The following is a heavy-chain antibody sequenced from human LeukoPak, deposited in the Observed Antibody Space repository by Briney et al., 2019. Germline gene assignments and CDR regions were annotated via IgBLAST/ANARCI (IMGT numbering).Heavy chain of an antibody. CDR2: IKSKTDGGTT. J-gene: IGHJ6*03. CDR1: GFSFSSYW. CDR3: ARVGDWNQDYYYYMDV. D-gene: IGHD1-1*01. Sequence: PGGSLRLSCAASGFSFSSYWMSWVRQAPGKGLEWVGRIKSKTDGGTTDYAAPVKGRFTISRDDSKNTLYLQMNSLRAEDTAVYYCARVGDWNQDYYYYMDVWGKGTTVTVSS. V-gene: IGHV3-15*01.